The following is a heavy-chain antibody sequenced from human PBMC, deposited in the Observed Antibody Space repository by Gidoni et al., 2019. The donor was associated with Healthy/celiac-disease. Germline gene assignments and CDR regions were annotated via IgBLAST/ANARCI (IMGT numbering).Heavy chain of an antibody. CDR3: ARGRDHSSGPPYFDY. CDR1: GGSFSGYY. D-gene: IGHD6-19*01. CDR2: INHSGST. Sequence: QVQLQQWGAGLLKPSETLSLTCAVYGGSFSGYYWSWIRQPPGKGLEWIGEINHSGSTNYNPSLKSRVTISVDTSKNQFSLKLSSVTAADTAVYYCARGRDHSSGPPYFDYWGQGTLVTVSS. V-gene: IGHV4-34*01. J-gene: IGHJ4*02.